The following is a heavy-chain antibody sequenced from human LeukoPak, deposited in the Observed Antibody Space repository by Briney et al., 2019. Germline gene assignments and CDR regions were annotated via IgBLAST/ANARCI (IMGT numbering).Heavy chain of an antibody. Sequence: ASVKVSCKASGYTFTSYDISWVRQATGQGPEWMGYMNPNSGGTNYAQKFQGRVTMTRDTSISTAYMELSRLRSDDTAVYYCARGGGDIVVVPAALNWFDPWGQGTLVTVSS. CDR3: ARGGGDIVVVPAALNWFDP. V-gene: IGHV1-2*02. CDR2: MNPNSGGT. J-gene: IGHJ5*02. CDR1: GYTFTSYD. D-gene: IGHD2-2*01.